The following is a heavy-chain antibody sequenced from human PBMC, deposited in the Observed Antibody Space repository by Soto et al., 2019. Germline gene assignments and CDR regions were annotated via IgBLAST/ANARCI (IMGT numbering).Heavy chain of an antibody. CDR2: INHSGST. D-gene: IGHD3-3*01. V-gene: IGHV4-34*01. Sequence: NPSETLSLTCAVYGGSFSGYYWSWIRQPPGKGLEWIGEINHSGSTNYNPSLKSRVTISVDTSKNQFSLELSSVTAVDTAVYYCARLNFWSGYWDYYYYHYYMVVWGKGTTVTVSS. J-gene: IGHJ6*03. CDR1: GGSFSGYY. CDR3: ARLNFWSGYWDYYYYHYYMVV.